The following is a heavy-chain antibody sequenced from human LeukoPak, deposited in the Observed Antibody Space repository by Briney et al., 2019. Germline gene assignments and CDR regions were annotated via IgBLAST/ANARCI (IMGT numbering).Heavy chain of an antibody. D-gene: IGHD3-9*01. Sequence: SQTLSLTCAVSGGSISSGGYSWSWIRQSPGKGLEWIGYIYHSGSTYYNPSLKSRVTISVDRSKNQFSLKLSSVTAADTAVYYCAGGGYYDILTGYTNWFDPWGQGTLVTVSS. CDR3: AGGGYYDILTGYTNWFDP. CDR1: GGSISSGGYS. V-gene: IGHV4-30-2*06. J-gene: IGHJ5*02. CDR2: IYHSGST.